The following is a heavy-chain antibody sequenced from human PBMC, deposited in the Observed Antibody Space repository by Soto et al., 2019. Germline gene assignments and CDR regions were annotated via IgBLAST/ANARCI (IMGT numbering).Heavy chain of an antibody. D-gene: IGHD2-15*01. CDR1: GYTFTSYC. Sequence: ASVKVSCKASGYTFTSYCISWVRQAPGQGLEWMGWISAYNGNTNYAQKLQGRVTMTTDTSTSTAYMELRSLRSDDTAVYYCARDLPHFGYCSGGSCKRLDYWGQGTLVTVSS. V-gene: IGHV1-18*01. CDR3: ARDLPHFGYCSGGSCKRLDY. CDR2: ISAYNGNT. J-gene: IGHJ4*02.